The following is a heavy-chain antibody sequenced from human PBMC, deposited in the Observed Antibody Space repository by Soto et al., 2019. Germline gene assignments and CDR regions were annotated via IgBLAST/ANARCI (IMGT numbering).Heavy chain of an antibody. CDR1: GFTFSSYA. CDR3: AKLGYCSSGSCSSWFDP. V-gene: IGHV3-23*01. CDR2: ISGSGGST. Sequence: GGSLRLSCAASGFTFSSYAMSWVRQAPGKGLEWVSAISGSGGSTYYADSVKGRFTISRDNSKNTLYLQMNSLRAEDTAVYYCAKLGYCSSGSCSSWFDPWGQGTMVTVSS. J-gene: IGHJ5*02. D-gene: IGHD2-15*01.